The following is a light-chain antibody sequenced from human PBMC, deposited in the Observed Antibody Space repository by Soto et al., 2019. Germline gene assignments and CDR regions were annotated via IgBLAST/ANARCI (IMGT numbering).Light chain of an antibody. V-gene: IGLV1-40*01. CDR3: QSYDSSLTGWV. CDR2: DYN. Sequence: QSVLTQPPSVSGAPGHRVTISCAGSSSNIGANYAVHWYQQLPGTAPKLLIYDYNKRPSGVPDRFSGSKSGTSASLAITGLQAEDEADYYCQSYDSSLTGWVFGTGTKVTVI. J-gene: IGLJ1*01. CDR1: SSNIGANYA.